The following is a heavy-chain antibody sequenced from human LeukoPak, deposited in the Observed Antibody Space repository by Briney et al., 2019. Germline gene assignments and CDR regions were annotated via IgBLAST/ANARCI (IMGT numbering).Heavy chain of an antibody. CDR2: ISSSGSTM. CDR1: GFIFSTYE. CDR3: SLLAVASPQDY. J-gene: IGHJ4*02. D-gene: IGHD6-19*01. V-gene: IGHV3-48*03. Sequence: GGSLRLSCAASGFIFSTYEMHWVRQAPGKGLEWVSDISSSGSTMYYADSVKGRFTTSRDNAKNLLYLQMPSLRAEDTAVYYCSLLAVASPQDYRGQGTLVTVSS.